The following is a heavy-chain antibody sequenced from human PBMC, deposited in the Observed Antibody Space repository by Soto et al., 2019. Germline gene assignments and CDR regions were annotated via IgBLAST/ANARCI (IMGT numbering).Heavy chain of an antibody. CDR2: IFPSDSDT. Sequence: GASLKFSCRTSGYRFTSYWIAWVRQMPGKGLEWMGIIFPSDSDTRYSPSFQGQVTISADRSTSTDFLQWASLKASDTAVYFCARKDKSGYFNWFDPWGQGTLVTVS. D-gene: IGHD3-22*01. V-gene: IGHV5-51*01. J-gene: IGHJ5*02. CDR3: ARKDKSGYFNWFDP. CDR1: GYRFTSYW.